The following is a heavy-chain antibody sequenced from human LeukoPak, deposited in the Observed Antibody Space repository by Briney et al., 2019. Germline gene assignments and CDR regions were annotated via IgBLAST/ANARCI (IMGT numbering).Heavy chain of an antibody. CDR3: ARIECGDYDPNWFDP. D-gene: IGHD4-17*01. J-gene: IGHJ5*02. V-gene: IGHV3-23*01. Sequence: PGGSLRLSCAASGFTFSSYAMSWVRQAPGKGLEWVSAISGSGGSTYYADSVKGRFTISRDNSKNTLYLQMNSLRAEDTAVYYCARIECGDYDPNWFDPWGQGTLVTVSS. CDR1: GFTFSSYA. CDR2: ISGSGGST.